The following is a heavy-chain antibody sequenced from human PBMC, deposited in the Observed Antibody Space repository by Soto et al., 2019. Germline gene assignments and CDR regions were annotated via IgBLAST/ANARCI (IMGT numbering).Heavy chain of an antibody. CDR1: GYTFTSYG. Sequence: QVQLVQSGAEVKKPGASVKVSCKASGYTFTSYGISWVRQAPGQGLEWMGWISAYNGNTNYAQKLQGRVTMTTDTSTSTAYMELRSLRSDDTAVYYCARLQPAGPYNYYYGMHVWGQGTTVTVSS. CDR2: ISAYNGNT. CDR3: ARLQPAGPYNYYYGMHV. V-gene: IGHV1-18*01. J-gene: IGHJ6*02.